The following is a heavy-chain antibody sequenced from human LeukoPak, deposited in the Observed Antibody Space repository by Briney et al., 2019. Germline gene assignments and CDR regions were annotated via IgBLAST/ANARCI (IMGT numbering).Heavy chain of an antibody. V-gene: IGHV4-59*08. Sequence: PSETLSLTCTVSGGSISSYYWSWIRQPPGKGLEWIGYIYYSGSTNYNPSLKSRVTISVDTSKNQFSLKVSSVTAADTAVYYCARYRSGGGSYDYWGQGTLVTVSS. CDR3: ARYRSGGGSYDY. J-gene: IGHJ4*02. CDR2: IYYSGST. D-gene: IGHD6-19*01. CDR1: GGSISSYY.